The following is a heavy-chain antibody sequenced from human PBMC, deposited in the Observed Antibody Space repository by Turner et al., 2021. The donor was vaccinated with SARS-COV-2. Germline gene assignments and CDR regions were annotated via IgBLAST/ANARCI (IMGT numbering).Heavy chain of an antibody. D-gene: IGHD3-22*01. Sequence: EVQLVESGGGLVKPGGSLRLSCAASGFTFSSYSMNWVRQAPGKVLEWVSSISSSSSDIYYADSVKGRFTISRDNAKNSLYLQMNSLRAEDTAVYYCARWDNYYDSSGYYPDAFDIWGQGTMVTVSS. CDR3: ARWDNYYDSSGYYPDAFDI. CDR1: GFTFSSYS. V-gene: IGHV3-21*01. CDR2: ISSSSSDI. J-gene: IGHJ3*02.